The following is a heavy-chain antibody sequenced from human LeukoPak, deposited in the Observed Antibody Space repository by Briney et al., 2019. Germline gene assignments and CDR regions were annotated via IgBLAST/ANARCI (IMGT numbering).Heavy chain of an antibody. V-gene: IGHV4-31*03. Sequence: SETLSLTCTVSGGSISSGGYYWSWIRQHPGTGLEWIGYIYYSGSTYYNPSLKSRVTISVDTSKNQFSLKLSSVTAADTAVYYCARAGVDRDAFDIWGQGTMVTVSS. CDR3: ARAGVDRDAFDI. D-gene: IGHD2-15*01. CDR1: GGSISSGGYY. J-gene: IGHJ3*02. CDR2: IYYSGST.